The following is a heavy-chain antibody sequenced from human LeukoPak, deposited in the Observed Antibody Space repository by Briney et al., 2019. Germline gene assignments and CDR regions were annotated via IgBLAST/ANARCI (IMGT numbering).Heavy chain of an antibody. D-gene: IGHD6-19*01. J-gene: IGHJ5*02. Sequence: PSETLSLTCTVSGGSISSSSYYWSWIRQPAGKGLEWIGRMSSSGISTYSPSLKSRVTISIDTSRNQFSMSLNSVTAADTAVYYCAKGAGPPWFDPWGQGTLVTVFS. CDR2: MSSSGIS. CDR3: AKGAGPPWFDP. V-gene: IGHV4-61*02. CDR1: GGSISSSSYY.